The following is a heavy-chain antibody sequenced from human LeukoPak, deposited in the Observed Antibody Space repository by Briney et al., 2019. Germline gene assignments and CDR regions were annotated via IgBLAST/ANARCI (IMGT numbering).Heavy chain of an antibody. J-gene: IGHJ4*02. Sequence: PGGSLRLSCAASGFTFSSYAMHWVRQAPGKGLEWVAVISYDGSNKYYADSVKDRFTISRDNSKNTLYLQMNSLRAEDTAVYYCARALRITMIVVAYWGQGTLVTVSS. CDR2: ISYDGSNK. CDR3: ARALRITMIVVAY. CDR1: GFTFSSYA. D-gene: IGHD3-22*01. V-gene: IGHV3-30-3*01.